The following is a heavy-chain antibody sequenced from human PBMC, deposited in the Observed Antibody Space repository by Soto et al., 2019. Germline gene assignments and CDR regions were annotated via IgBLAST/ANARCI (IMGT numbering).Heavy chain of an antibody. Sequence: PGGSLRLSCAASGFTFSNKWIHWVRQAPGKVLVWVSSIKSDGSTTTYADSVKGRFTISRDNAKNTLYLQMNSLRAEDTAVYYCTSAAPFNYGGNAGFDFWGLGTLVPVSS. CDR2: IKSDGSTT. CDR3: TSAAPFNYGGNAGFDF. D-gene: IGHD4-17*01. CDR1: GFTFSNKW. J-gene: IGHJ4*02. V-gene: IGHV3-74*03.